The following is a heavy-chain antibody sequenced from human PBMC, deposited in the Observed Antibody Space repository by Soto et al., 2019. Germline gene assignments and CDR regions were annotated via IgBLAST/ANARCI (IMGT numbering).Heavy chain of an antibody. D-gene: IGHD3-16*02. CDR2: IDSSGST. Sequence: KTSETLSLTCTVSGDSISNGDYYWSWIRQPPGRGLEWIGYIDSSGSTYYNASLKSRLTISVDMSKNQFSLRLTSVTAADTAVYYCASSYRYWGQGILVTVSS. CDR3: ASSYRY. CDR1: GDSISNGDYY. V-gene: IGHV4-30-4*01. J-gene: IGHJ4*02.